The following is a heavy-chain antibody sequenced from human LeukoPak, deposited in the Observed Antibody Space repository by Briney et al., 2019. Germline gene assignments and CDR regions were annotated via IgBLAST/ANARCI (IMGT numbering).Heavy chain of an antibody. CDR1: GFTFSSYA. CDR3: ARDGYDILTGYPSGLDY. J-gene: IGHJ4*02. CDR2: ISYDGSNK. V-gene: IGHV3-30-3*01. Sequence: PGRSLRLSCAASGFTFSSYAMHWVRQAPGKGLEWVAVISYDGSNKYYADSVKGRFTISRDNFKNTLYLQMNSLRAEDTAVYYCARDGYDILTGYPSGLDYWGQGTLVTASS. D-gene: IGHD3-9*01.